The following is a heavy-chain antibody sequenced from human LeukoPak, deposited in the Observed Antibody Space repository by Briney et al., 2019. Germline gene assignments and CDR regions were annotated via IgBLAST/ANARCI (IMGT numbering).Heavy chain of an antibody. CDR3: ARSFDTHAFDI. CDR1: GDSINNYY. J-gene: IGHJ3*02. V-gene: IGHV4-4*07. Sequence: TSETLSLACTVSGDSINNYYWSWIRQPAGKGLEWIGRIYSSGSTNYNPSLKSRVAMSVGTSRNYFSLRLSFVTAADTAVYYCARSFDTHAFDIWGQGTVVTVSS. CDR2: IYSSGST.